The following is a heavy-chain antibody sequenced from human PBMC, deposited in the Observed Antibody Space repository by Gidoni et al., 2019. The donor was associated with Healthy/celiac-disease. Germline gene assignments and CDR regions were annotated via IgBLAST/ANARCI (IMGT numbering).Heavy chain of an antibody. CDR1: GSTFSSYA. V-gene: IGHV1-69*06. CDR3: ARGAVVAAIRDYYYMDV. D-gene: IGHD2-15*01. Sequence: QVQLVQSGDEVKKPGSSVQVSCKASGSTFSSYAISWVRQAPGQGLDWMGGIIPIFGTANYAQQFQGRVTITADKSTSTSYMELSSLRSEDTAVYYCARGAVVAAIRDYYYMDVWGKGTTVTVSS. J-gene: IGHJ6*03. CDR2: IIPIFGTA.